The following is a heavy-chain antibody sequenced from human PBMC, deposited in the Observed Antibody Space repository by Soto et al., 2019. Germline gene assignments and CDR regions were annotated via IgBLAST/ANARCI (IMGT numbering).Heavy chain of an antibody. V-gene: IGHV1-69*02. CDR1: GGTFSSYT. Sequence: ASVKVSCKASGGTFSSYTISWVRQAPGQGLEWMGRIIPLFGIANYAQKFQGRVTITRDTSASTAYMELSSLRSEDTAVYYCARSSFVVTAAHYWGQGTLFTVSS. CDR3: ARSSFVVTAAHY. J-gene: IGHJ4*02. CDR2: IIPLFGIA. D-gene: IGHD2-21*02.